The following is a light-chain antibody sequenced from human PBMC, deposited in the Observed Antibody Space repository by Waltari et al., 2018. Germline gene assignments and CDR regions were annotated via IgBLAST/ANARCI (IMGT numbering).Light chain of an antibody. V-gene: IGLV3-21*01. CDR3: QVWDSNSDLVV. J-gene: IGLJ2*01. Sequence: SYVLTQPPSASEAPGKTARITCGGDNIGSKSVQWYQQKAGQAPLFLIYYGSDRPSRIPERFAGSNSENAATLTNSRVEVADESAYYCQVWDSNSDLVVFGGGTKLTVL. CDR2: YGS. CDR1: NIGSKS.